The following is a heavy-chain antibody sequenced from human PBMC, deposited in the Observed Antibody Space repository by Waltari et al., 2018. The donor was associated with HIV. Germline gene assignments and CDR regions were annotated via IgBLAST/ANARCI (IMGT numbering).Heavy chain of an antibody. Sequence: QVQLQQWGAGLLKPSETLSLTCAVYGWSFSGYYWSWIRQPPGQGLEWSGEINHSGSTNYNPSRKSRVTISVDTSKNQFSLKLSSVTAADTAVHYCARGGGYSSSLYDYWGQGTLVTVS. CDR1: GWSFSGYY. D-gene: IGHD6-13*01. CDR3: ARGGGYSSSLYDY. V-gene: IGHV4-34*01. CDR2: INHSGST. J-gene: IGHJ4*02.